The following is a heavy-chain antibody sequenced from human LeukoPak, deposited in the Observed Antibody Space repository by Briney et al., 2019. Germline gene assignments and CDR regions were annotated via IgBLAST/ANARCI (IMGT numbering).Heavy chain of an antibody. V-gene: IGHV3-11*04. Sequence: GRSLRLSCAASGFTFSDYYMTWIRQAPGKGLEVVSYISGGGDDINYADSVRGRFTISRDNAKNSLYLQMNSLRVEDTAVYFCSRDPRPLDYWGQGTLVTVSS. CDR1: GFTFSDYY. CDR3: SRDPRPLDY. CDR2: ISGGGDDI. J-gene: IGHJ4*02.